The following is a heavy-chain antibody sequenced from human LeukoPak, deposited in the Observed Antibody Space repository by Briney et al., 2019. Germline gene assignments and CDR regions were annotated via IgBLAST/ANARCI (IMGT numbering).Heavy chain of an antibody. J-gene: IGHJ4*02. CDR1: GFSFSSYN. V-gene: IGHV3-21*01. CDR2: ISRSASNI. Sequence: GGSLRLSCVASGFSFSSYNMNWVRQAPGKGLEWVSSISRSASNIYYADSVKGRFTISRDNARNSFYLQMNSLRAEDTAVFYCARDPEGFGATYFDYWGQGTLVTVSS. CDR3: ARDPEGFGATYFDY. D-gene: IGHD3-16*01.